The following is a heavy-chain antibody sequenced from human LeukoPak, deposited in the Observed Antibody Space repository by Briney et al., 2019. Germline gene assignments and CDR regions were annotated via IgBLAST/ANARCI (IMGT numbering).Heavy chain of an antibody. CDR1: GFNFRSYW. CDR3: VRDGMGGIKALGM. J-gene: IGHJ3*02. D-gene: IGHD3-10*01. V-gene: IGHV3-7*05. CDR2: IKPDGSLK. Sequence: GGSLRLSCVGSGFNFRSYWMSWVRQAPGKGLEWVANIKPDGSLKYFVDSVRGRFTISRDNAKNSVYLQMTSLRAEDTALYYCVRDGMGGIKALGMWGQGTVVTVSS.